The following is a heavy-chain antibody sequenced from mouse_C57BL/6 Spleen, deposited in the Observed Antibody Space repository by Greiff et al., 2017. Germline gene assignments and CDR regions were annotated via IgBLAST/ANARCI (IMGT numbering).Heavy chain of an antibody. J-gene: IGHJ2*01. D-gene: IGHD2-4*01. CDR2: IDPSDSET. CDR1: GYTFTSYW. Sequence: QVQLQQPGAELVRPGSSVKLSCKASGYTFTSYWMHWVKQRPIQGLEWIGNIDPSDSETHYNQKFKDKATLTVDKSSSTAYMQLSSLTSEDSAVYYGAREGDYDYDAGFDDWGQGTTLTVSS. V-gene: IGHV1-52*01. CDR3: AREGDYDYDAGFDD.